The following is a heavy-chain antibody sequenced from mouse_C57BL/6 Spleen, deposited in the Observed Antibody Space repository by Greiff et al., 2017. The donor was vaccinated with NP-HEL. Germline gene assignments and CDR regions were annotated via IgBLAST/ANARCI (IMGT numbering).Heavy chain of an antibody. CDR3: ARSPHYYGSSLY. V-gene: IGHV1-66*01. D-gene: IGHD1-1*01. CDR1: GYSFTSYY. J-gene: IGHJ2*01. CDR2: IYPGSGNT. Sequence: QVQLQQSGPELVKPGASVKISCKASGYSFTSYYIHWVKPRPGQGLEWIGWIYPGSGNTKYNEKFKGKATLTADTSSSTAYMQLSSLTSEDSAVYYCARSPHYYGSSLYWGQGTTLTVSS.